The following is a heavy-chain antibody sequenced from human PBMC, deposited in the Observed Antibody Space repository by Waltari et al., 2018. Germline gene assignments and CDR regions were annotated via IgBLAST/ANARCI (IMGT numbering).Heavy chain of an antibody. CDR3: ARRRGVVGATVVGWFDP. CDR1: GGSISSSSYY. V-gene: IGHV4-39*01. D-gene: IGHD1-26*01. Sequence: QLQLQESGPGLVKPSETLSLTCTVSGGSISSSSYYWGWIRQPPGKGLEWIGSIDYSGSTYYNPSLKSRVTISVDTSKNQFSLKLSSVTAADTAVYYCARRRGVVGATVVGWFDPWGQGTLVTVSS. J-gene: IGHJ5*02. CDR2: IDYSGST.